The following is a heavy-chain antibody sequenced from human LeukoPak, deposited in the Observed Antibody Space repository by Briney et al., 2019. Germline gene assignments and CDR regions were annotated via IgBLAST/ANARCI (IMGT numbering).Heavy chain of an antibody. CDR1: GRSFSGYY. CDR3: AKGSEYQRDAFDI. J-gene: IGHJ3*02. CDR2: INHSGST. Sequence: SETLSLTCAVYGRSFSGYYWSWIRQPPGKELEWLGEINHSGSTNYNPSLKSRVTISVDTSKSQFYLILSSVTAADTAVYYCAKGSEYQRDAFDIWGQGTMVTVSS. D-gene: IGHD2-2*01. V-gene: IGHV4-34*01.